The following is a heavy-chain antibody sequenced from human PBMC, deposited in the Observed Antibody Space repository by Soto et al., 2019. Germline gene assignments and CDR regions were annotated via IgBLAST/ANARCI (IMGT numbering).Heavy chain of an antibody. CDR3: ARDLTTVTVSWYFDL. Sequence: GGSLRLSCAASGFTFSSYWMSWVRQAPGKGLEWVANIKQDGSEKYYVDSVKGRFTISRDNAKNSLYLQMNSLRAEDTALFYCARDLTTVTVSWYFDLWGRGTLVTVSS. CDR1: GFTFSSYW. D-gene: IGHD4-17*01. V-gene: IGHV3-7*05. J-gene: IGHJ2*01. CDR2: IKQDGSEK.